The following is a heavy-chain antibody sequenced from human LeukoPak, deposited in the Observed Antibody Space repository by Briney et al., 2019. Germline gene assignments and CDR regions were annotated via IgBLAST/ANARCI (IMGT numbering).Heavy chain of an antibody. CDR3: AKDVDGDYPTFDY. V-gene: IGHV3-30*18. CDR2: ISYDGSNK. D-gene: IGHD4-17*01. J-gene: IGHJ4*02. Sequence: GGSLRLSCVGSGFTFSSFVMHWVRQAPGKGLEWVAVISYDGSNKYYADSVKGRFTISRDNSKNTLYLQMNSLRAEDTAVYYCAKDVDGDYPTFDYWGQGTLVTVSS. CDR1: GFTFSSFV.